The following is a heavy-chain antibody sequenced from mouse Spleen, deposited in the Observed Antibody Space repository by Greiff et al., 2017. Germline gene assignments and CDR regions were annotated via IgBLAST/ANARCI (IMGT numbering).Heavy chain of an antibody. Sequence: EVQLQQSGGGLVQPGGSRKLSCAASGFTFSSFGMHWVRQAPEKGLEWVAYISSGSSTIYYADTVKGRFTISRDNPKNTLFLQMTSLRSEDTAMYYCARGYDYDDAMDYWGQGTSVTVSS. CDR2: ISSGSSTI. D-gene: IGHD2-4*01. CDR1: GFTFSSFG. CDR3: ARGYDYDDAMDY. V-gene: IGHV5-17*02. J-gene: IGHJ4*01.